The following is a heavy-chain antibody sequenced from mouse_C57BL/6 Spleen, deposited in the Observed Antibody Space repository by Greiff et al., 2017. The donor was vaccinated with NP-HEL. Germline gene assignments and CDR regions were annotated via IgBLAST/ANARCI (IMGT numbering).Heavy chain of an antibody. D-gene: IGHD2-3*01. J-gene: IGHJ1*03. V-gene: IGHV1-63*01. CDR2: IYPGGGYT. CDR1: GYTFTNYW. Sequence: QVQLQQSGAELVRPGTSVKMSCKASGYTFTNYWIGWAKQRPGHGLEWIGAIYPGGGYTNYNEKFKGKATLTADKSSSTAYMQFSSLTSEDSAFYYCAREGDGYYRYFDVWGTGTTVTVSS. CDR3: AREGDGYYRYFDV.